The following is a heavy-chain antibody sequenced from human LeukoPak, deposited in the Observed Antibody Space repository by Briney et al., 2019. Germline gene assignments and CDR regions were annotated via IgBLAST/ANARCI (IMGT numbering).Heavy chain of an antibody. CDR1: GFTFNSYT. CDR2: ISSSSSYI. D-gene: IGHD5-18*01. V-gene: IGHV3-21*01. Sequence: GGSLRLSCAASGFTFNSYTMNWVRQALGKGLECVSSISSSSSYIYYADSVKGRFTISRDNAKNSLYLQMNSLRAEDTAVYYCARQGYSYGGFDYWGQGTLVTVSS. CDR3: ARQGYSYGGFDY. J-gene: IGHJ4*02.